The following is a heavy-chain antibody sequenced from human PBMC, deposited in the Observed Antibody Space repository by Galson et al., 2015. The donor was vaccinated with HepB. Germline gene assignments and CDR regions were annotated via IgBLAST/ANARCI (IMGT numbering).Heavy chain of an antibody. CDR3: ARVYPPDYDFWSGYYQTRYYYGMAV. Sequence: SLRLSCAASGFTFSSYSMNWVRPAPGKGLEWVSYISSSSSTIYYADSVKGRFTISRDNAKNSLYLQMNSLRDEDTAVYYCARVYPPDYDFWSGYYQTRYYYGMAVWGQGTTVTVSS. CDR2: ISSSSSTI. CDR1: GFTFSSYS. J-gene: IGHJ6*02. D-gene: IGHD3-3*01. V-gene: IGHV3-48*02.